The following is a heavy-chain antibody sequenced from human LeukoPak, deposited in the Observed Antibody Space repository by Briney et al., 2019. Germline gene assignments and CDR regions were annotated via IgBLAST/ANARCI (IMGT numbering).Heavy chain of an antibody. J-gene: IGHJ6*03. CDR2: VSTDGTP. CDR1: GFTFGNYA. CDR3: AKDRQGFGFGEQLDYYYMDV. D-gene: IGHD3-10*01. Sequence: GGSLRLSCAVSGFTFGNYAMAWVRQAPGKGLESVSSVSTDGTPYYADSVKGRFTISRDNSKNTLYLQMNSLRAEDTAVYYCAKDRQGFGFGEQLDYYYMDVWGKGTTVTVSS. V-gene: IGHV3-23*01.